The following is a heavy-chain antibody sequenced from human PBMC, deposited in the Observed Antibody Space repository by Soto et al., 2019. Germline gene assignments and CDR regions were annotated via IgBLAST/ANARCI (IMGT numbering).Heavy chain of an antibody. CDR1: GGSISRGDYY. D-gene: IGHD3-22*01. CDR2: IYYSGST. V-gene: IGHV4-31*03. CDR3: ARENDSSGYSNWFDP. Sequence: QVQLQESGPGLVKPSQTLSLTCTVSGGSISRGDYYWSGIRQHPGKGLEWIGYIYYSGSTYYNPSLKSRVTLSVDTSKNQFSLKLSSVTAADTAVYYCARENDSSGYSNWFDPWGQGTRVTVSS. J-gene: IGHJ5*02.